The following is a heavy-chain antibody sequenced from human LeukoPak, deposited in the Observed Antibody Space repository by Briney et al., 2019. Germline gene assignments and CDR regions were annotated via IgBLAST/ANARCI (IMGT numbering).Heavy chain of an antibody. J-gene: IGHJ6*02. CDR1: GGSFSGYY. CDR2: INHSGST. Sequence: PSETLSLTCAVYGGSFSGYYWSWIRQPPGKGLEWIGEINHSGSTNYNPSLKSRVTISVDTSKNQFSLKLSSVTAADTAVYYCARVHRGYSSGQRVLAYYYYYGMDVWGQGTTVTVSS. CDR3: ARVHRGYSSGQRVLAYYYYYGMDV. D-gene: IGHD6-19*01. V-gene: IGHV4-34*01.